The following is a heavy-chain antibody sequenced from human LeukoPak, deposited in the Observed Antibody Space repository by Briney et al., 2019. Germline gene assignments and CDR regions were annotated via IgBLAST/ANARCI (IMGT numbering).Heavy chain of an antibody. D-gene: IGHD3-16*02. CDR1: GGSISSSSYY. CDR2: IYYSGST. V-gene: IGHV4-61*05. Sequence: SETLSLTCTVSGGSISSSSYYWGWIRQPPGQGLEWIGYIYYSGSTNYNPSLKSRVTISVDTSKNQFSLKLSSVTAADTAVYYCARARGPYYDYVWGSYRQPYFDYWGQGTLVTVSS. J-gene: IGHJ4*02. CDR3: ARARGPYYDYVWGSYRQPYFDY.